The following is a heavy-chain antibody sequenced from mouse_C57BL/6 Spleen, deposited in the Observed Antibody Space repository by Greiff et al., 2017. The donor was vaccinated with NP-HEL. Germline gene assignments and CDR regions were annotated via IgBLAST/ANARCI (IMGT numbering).Heavy chain of an antibody. CDR1: GYTFTSYW. CDR3: ARSETQLRPLDY. D-gene: IGHD3-2*02. V-gene: IGHV1-53*01. CDR2: INPSNGGT. J-gene: IGHJ2*01. Sequence: QVQLQQPGTELVKPGASVKLSCKASGYTFTSYWMHWVKQRPGQGLEWIGNINPSNGGTNYNEKFKSKATLTVDKSSSTAYMQLSSLTSEDSAVDYCARSETQLRPLDYWGQGTTLTVSS.